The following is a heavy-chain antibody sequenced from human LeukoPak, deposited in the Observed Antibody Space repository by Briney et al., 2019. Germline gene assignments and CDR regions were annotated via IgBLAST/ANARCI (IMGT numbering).Heavy chain of an antibody. V-gene: IGHV3-48*04. Sequence: GGSLRLSCAASGFTFSSYSMNWVRQAPGKGLEWVSYISSSSSTIYYADSVKGRFTISRDNAKNSLYLQMNSLRAEDTAVYYCARDLGPGSGTDNALDYWGQGTLVTVSS. D-gene: IGHD3-10*01. J-gene: IGHJ4*02. CDR3: ARDLGPGSGTDNALDY. CDR1: GFTFSSYS. CDR2: ISSSSSTI.